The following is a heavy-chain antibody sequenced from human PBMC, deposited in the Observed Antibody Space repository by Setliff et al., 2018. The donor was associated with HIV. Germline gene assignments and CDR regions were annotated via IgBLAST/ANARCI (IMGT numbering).Heavy chain of an antibody. J-gene: IGHJ3*02. CDR3: ARQGAGYYYDRSEYYTGNGFDM. D-gene: IGHD3-22*01. CDR2: IYTDENT. CDR1: GGSFSGYY. V-gene: IGHV4-4*07. Sequence: SETLSLTCAVSGGSFSGYYWSWIRQPAGKGLEWIGRIYTDENTNYNPSLKSRVTMSVDTSKNQFSLKLTSVTAADTAVYYCARQGAGYYYDRSEYYTGNGFDMWGQGTMVTVSS.